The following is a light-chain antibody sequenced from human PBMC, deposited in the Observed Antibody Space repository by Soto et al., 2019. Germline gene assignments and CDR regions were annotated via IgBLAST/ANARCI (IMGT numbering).Light chain of an antibody. CDR2: EVN. CDR3: SSYAGSSNV. V-gene: IGLV2-8*01. J-gene: IGLJ1*01. CDR1: SSDVGGYSY. Sequence: QPVLTQPPSASGSPGQSVAISCTGTSSDVGGYSYVSWYQQHPGKAPKLMIYEVNKRPSGVPDRFSGSKSGNTASLTVSGLHAEDEADYYCSSYAGSSNVFGTGTKLTVL.